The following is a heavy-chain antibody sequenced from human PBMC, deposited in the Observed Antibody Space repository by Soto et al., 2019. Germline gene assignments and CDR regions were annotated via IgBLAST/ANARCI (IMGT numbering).Heavy chain of an antibody. V-gene: IGHV4-31*03. CDR2: IYYSGST. J-gene: IGHJ4*02. CDR1: GGSISSGGYY. D-gene: IGHD5-12*01. CDR3: ARGHIVATIPNSRGFDY. Sequence: QVQLQESGPGLVKPSQTLSLTCTVSGGSISSGGYYWSWIRQPPGKGLEWIGYIYYSGSTYYNPSLKSRVHISVDTSKNQFSLTLSSVTAADTAVYYCARGHIVATIPNSRGFDYCGQVPLVTVSS.